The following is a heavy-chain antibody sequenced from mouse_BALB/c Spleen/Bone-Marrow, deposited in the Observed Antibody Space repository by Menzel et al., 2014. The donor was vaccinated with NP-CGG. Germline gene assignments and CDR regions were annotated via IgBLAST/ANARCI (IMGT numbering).Heavy chain of an antibody. D-gene: IGHD1-1*01. CDR2: IDPANGNT. V-gene: IGHV14-3*02. CDR1: GFNIKDTY. J-gene: IGHJ3*01. CDR3: ASYYYGSSRFAY. Sequence: VQLQQSGAELVKPGASVKLSCTASGFNIKDTYMHWVKQRPEQGLEWIGRIDPANGNTKYDPKFQDKATITADTSSNTAYLQLSSLTSEDTAVYYCASYYYGSSRFAYWGQGTLVTVSA.